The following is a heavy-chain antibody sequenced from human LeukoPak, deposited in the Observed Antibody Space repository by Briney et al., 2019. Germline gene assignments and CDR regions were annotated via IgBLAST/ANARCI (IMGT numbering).Heavy chain of an antibody. CDR2: ISYDGSNK. J-gene: IGHJ4*02. D-gene: IGHD2-8*01. CDR3: AKGRVSDQ. CDR1: GSTFSSYA. Sequence: GGSLRLSCAASGSTFSSYAMHWVRQAPGKGLEWVAVISYDGSNKYYADSVKGRFTISRDNSKNTLYLQMNSLRAEDTAIYYCAKGRVSDQWGRGTLVTVSS. V-gene: IGHV3-30-3*01.